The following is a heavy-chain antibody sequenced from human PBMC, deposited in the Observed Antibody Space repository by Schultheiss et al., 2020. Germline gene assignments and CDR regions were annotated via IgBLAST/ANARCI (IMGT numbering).Heavy chain of an antibody. V-gene: IGHV3-23*01. D-gene: IGHD6-13*01. CDR2: ISGSGGST. J-gene: IGHJ4*02. CDR3: AKGGSSRAYYFDY. CDR1: GFTFSSYA. Sequence: GESLKISCAASGFTFSSYAMSWVRQAPGKGLEWVSAISGSGGSTYYADSVKGRFTISRDNSKNTLYLQMNSLRAEDTAVYYCAKGGSSRAYYFDYWGQGTLVTVSS.